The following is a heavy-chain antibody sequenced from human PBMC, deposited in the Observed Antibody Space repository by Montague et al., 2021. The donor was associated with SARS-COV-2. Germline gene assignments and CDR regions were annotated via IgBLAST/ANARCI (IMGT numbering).Heavy chain of an antibody. V-gene: IGHV4-59*01. CDR1: GGSISSYY. D-gene: IGHD3-3*01. J-gene: IGHJ3*02. CDR3: ARVSDFWGGYYTAVGAFDI. CDR2: IYYSGST. Sequence: SETLSLTCTVSGGSISSYYWSWIRQPPGKGLEWIGYIYYSGSTNYNPSLKSRVTISVDTSKNQFSLKLSSVTAADTAVYYCARVSDFWGGYYTAVGAFDIWGQGTMVTVSS.